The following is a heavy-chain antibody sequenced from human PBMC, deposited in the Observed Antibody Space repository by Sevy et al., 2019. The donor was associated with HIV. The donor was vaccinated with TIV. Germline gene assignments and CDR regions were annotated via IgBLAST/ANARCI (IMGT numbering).Heavy chain of an antibody. D-gene: IGHD3-3*01. CDR2: ISSSSSYI. CDR1: GFTFSSYS. CDR3: ARDPEMIAPLYDLWSGSPSYGTHYYGMDV. J-gene: IGHJ6*02. V-gene: IGHV3-21*01. Sequence: GGSLRLSCAASGFTFSSYSMNWVRQAPGKGLEWVSSISSSSSYIYYADSVKGRFTISRDNTKNSLYLQMNSLRAEDTAVYYCARDPEMIAPLYDLWSGSPSYGTHYYGMDVWGQGTTVTVSS.